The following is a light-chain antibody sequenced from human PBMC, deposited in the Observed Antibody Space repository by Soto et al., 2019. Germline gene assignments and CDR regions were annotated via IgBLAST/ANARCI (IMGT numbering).Light chain of an antibody. V-gene: IGLV2-23*01. J-gene: IGLJ2*01. CDR1: SSDVGSYNL. CDR3: CSYAGSSTEV. Sequence: QSALTQPASVSGSPGQSITISCTGTSSDVGSYNLVSWYQQHPGKAPKLMIYEGSKRPSGVSNRFSGSKSGNTACLTISGLQAEDEADYYCCSYAGSSTEVFGGGTKLTVL. CDR2: EGS.